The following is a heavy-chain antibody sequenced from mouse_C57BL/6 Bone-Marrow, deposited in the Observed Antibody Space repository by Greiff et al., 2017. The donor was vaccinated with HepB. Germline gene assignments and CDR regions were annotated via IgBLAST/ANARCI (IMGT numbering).Heavy chain of an antibody. D-gene: IGHD4-1*01. V-gene: IGHV1-55*01. CDR1: GYTFTSYW. CDR2: IYPGSGST. Sequence: QVQLQQSGAELVKPGASVKMSCKASGYTFTSYWITWVKQRPGQGLEWIGDIYPGSGSTNYNEKFKSKATLSVDTSSSTAYMQLSSLTSEDSAVYYCARRGWDVWYFDVWGTGTTVTVSA. J-gene: IGHJ1*03. CDR3: ARRGWDVWYFDV.